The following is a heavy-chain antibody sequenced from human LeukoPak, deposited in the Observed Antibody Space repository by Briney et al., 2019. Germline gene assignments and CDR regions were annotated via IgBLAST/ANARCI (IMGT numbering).Heavy chain of an antibody. Sequence: PGRSLRLSCGASGFAFSSYGMHWVRQAPGKGLDWVAVISYDGSNKYYADSVKGRFTISRDNSKNTLFLQMNSLRAEDTAVYYCAKGSNRGVATIDYWGQGTLVTVSS. CDR3: AKGSNRGVATIDY. CDR1: GFAFSSYG. D-gene: IGHD5-12*01. CDR2: ISYDGSNK. V-gene: IGHV3-30*18. J-gene: IGHJ4*02.